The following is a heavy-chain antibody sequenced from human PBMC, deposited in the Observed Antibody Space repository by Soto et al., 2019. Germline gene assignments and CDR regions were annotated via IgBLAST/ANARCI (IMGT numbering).Heavy chain of an antibody. V-gene: IGHV4-30-4*01. CDR3: AKSRYSDSSGDFYDY. CDR1: GDSINNYEYY. D-gene: IGHD3-22*01. J-gene: IGHJ4*02. Sequence: PSETLSLTCSVSGDSINNYEYYWTWIRQPPGEGLEWIGLIYYTGSISYNPSLESRISISLDTSRNQFSLKVNSVSAEDTAVYYCAKSRYSDSSGDFYDYWGQGTLVTVSS. CDR2: IYYTGSI.